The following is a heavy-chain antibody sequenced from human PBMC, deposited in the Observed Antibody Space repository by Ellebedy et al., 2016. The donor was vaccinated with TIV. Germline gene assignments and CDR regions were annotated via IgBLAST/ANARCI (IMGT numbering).Heavy chain of an antibody. V-gene: IGHV3-30-3*01. Sequence: GESLKISCAASGFTFSSYDMHWVRQAPGKGLEWVAVISYDGSNKYYADSVKGRFTISRDNSKNTLYLQMNSLRAEDTAVYYCATSGGNWGQGTLVTVSS. CDR1: GFTFSSYD. CDR2: ISYDGSNK. D-gene: IGHD3-16*01. CDR3: ATSGGN. J-gene: IGHJ4*02.